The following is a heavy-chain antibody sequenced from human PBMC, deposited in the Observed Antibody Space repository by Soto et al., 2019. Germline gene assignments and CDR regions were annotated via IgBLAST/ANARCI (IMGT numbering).Heavy chain of an antibody. CDR1: GYTFTSYD. V-gene: IGHV1-18*01. CDR3: ARDPKWIQLPWYYYGMDV. Sequence: ASVKVSCKASGYTFTSYDISWVRQAPGQGLEWMGWISAYNGNTNYAQKLQGRVTTTTDTSTSTAYMELRSLRSDDTAVYYCARDPKWIQLPWYYYGMDVWGQGTTVT. D-gene: IGHD5-18*01. J-gene: IGHJ6*02. CDR2: ISAYNGNT.